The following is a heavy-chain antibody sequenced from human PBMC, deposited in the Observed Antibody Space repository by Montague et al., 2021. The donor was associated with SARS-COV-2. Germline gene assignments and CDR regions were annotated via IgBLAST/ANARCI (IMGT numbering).Heavy chain of an antibody. CDR3: ARHPPGYRCCCYLDV. CDR2: LYYSGST. V-gene: IGHV4-59*01. CDR1: GGSISSYY. D-gene: IGHD2-15*01. Sequence: SETLSLTCTVSGGSISSYYWSWIRQPPGKGLEWIGYLYYSGSTNYNPSPKSRVTISVDTSKNQFSLRLNSVTAADTAVYYCARHPPGYRCCCYLDVWGKGTTVTVSS. J-gene: IGHJ6*03.